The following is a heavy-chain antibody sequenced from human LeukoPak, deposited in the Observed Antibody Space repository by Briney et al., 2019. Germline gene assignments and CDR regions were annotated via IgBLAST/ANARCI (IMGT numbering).Heavy chain of an antibody. CDR2: INHRGSI. D-gene: IGHD2-2*01. V-gene: IGHV4-34*01. Sequence: PSETLSLTCAVSGGSLSAFSWTWIRQPPGKGLEWIGEINHRGSINYNPSLKSRVTMSVETSKHQFSLRLSSVTAADTAVYYCARGGRGVPVARRFDPGNWFDLWGQGTLITVSS. CDR1: GGSLSAFS. CDR3: ARGGRGVPVARRFDPGNWFDL. J-gene: IGHJ5*02.